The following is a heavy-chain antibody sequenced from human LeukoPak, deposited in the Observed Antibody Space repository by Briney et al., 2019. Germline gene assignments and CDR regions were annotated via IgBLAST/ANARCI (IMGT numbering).Heavy chain of an antibody. J-gene: IGHJ4*02. D-gene: IGHD2-2*01. CDR3: AKDIVAGDIVVVPDY. CDR1: GFTFSSYA. V-gene: IGHV3-30-3*01. CDR2: ISYDGSNK. Sequence: GGSLRLSCAASGFTFSSYAMHWVRQAPGKGLEWVAVISYDGSNKYYADSVKGRFTISRDNSKNTLYLQMNSLRAEDTAVYYCAKDIVAGDIVVVPDYWGQGTLVTVSS.